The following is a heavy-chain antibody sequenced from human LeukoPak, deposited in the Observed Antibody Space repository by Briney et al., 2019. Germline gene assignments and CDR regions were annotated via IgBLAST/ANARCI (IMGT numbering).Heavy chain of an antibody. V-gene: IGHV1-2*02. J-gene: IGHJ5*02. CDR3: ASSGYNWNGDGGDWFDP. CDR1: GYTFTGYY. Sequence: ASVKVSCKASGYTFTGYYMHWVRQAPGQGLEWMGWINPNSGGTNYAQKFQGRVTMTRDTSISTAYMELSRLRSDDTAVYYCASSGYNWNGDGGDWFDPWGQGTLSPSPQ. D-gene: IGHD1-1*01. CDR2: INPNSGGT.